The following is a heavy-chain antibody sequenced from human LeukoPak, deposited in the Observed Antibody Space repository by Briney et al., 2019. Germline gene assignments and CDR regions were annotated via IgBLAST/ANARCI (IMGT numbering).Heavy chain of an antibody. J-gene: IGHJ4*02. CDR3: ARDGVPGHTVFDY. V-gene: IGHV3-48*03. CDR2: ISNSGVSI. CDR1: GFTFSGYE. Sequence: GGSLRLSCAAFGFTFSGYEMNWVRQAPGKGLEWVSHISNSGVSIHYSDSVKGRFTISRDNAKNSLYIQMNSLRVEDTAVYYCARDGVPGHTVFDYWGQGTLVTVSS. D-gene: IGHD1-1*01.